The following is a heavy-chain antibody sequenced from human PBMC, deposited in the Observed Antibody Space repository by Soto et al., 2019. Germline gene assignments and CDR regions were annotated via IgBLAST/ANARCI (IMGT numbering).Heavy chain of an antibody. D-gene: IGHD2-15*01. V-gene: IGHV3-64D*06. CDR3: VKRNQLLRYYFEF. CDR1: GFTFSNYA. J-gene: IGHJ4*01. CDR2: ITSDGDRT. Sequence: GGSLRLSCSVSGFTFSNYAMHWVRQAPGKGLEYISGITSDGDRTWHADSVRDRFTISRDNSKNTLFLQMRSLRVEDTAIYFCVKRNQLLRYYFEFWGPGTLVTV.